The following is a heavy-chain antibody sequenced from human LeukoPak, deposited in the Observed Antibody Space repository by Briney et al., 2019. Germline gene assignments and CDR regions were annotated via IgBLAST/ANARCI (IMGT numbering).Heavy chain of an antibody. CDR1: GFTFSSSA. J-gene: IGHJ3*02. D-gene: IGHD3-22*01. V-gene: IGHV3-23*01. CDR3: AKECGRDYDDRAFDI. Sequence: GGSLRLSCAASGFTFSSSAMTWFRQSPERGLEWVSAISGTGGSTSYADSLKGRFTISTDNSKNTLYLQMSSLTAEDTAVYYGAKECGRDYDDRAFDIWGQGTMVTVSS. CDR2: ISGTGGST.